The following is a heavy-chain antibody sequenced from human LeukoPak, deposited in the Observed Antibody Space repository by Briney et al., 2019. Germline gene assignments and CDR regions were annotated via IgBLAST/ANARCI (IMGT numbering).Heavy chain of an antibody. V-gene: IGHV3-21*01. J-gene: IGHJ4*02. Sequence: GGSLRLSCAPSGFTFSSYSMNWVRQAPGKGLEWVSYISSSRSYIYYADSVKGRFSISRDNAKNSLYLQMSSLKVEDTAVYYCAREHSGGGNYYDSSGYYRSFDYWGQGTPVTVSS. D-gene: IGHD3-22*01. CDR1: GFTFSSYS. CDR2: ISSSRSYI. CDR3: AREHSGGGNYYDSSGYYRSFDY.